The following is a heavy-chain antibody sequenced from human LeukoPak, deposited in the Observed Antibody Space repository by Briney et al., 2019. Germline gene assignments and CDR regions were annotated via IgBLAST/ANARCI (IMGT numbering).Heavy chain of an antibody. D-gene: IGHD4-17*01. CDR3: ASDYGDYLEYFQH. Sequence: GESLKISCKGSGYSFTSYWIGWVRQMPGKGLEWMGIIYPGDSDTRYSPSFQGQVTISADKSISTAYLQWSSPKASDTAMYYCASDYGDYLEYFQHWGQGTLVTVSS. CDR1: GYSFTSYW. J-gene: IGHJ1*01. CDR2: IYPGDSDT. V-gene: IGHV5-51*01.